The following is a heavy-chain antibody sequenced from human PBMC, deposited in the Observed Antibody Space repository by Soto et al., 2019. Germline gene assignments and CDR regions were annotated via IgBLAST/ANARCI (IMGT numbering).Heavy chain of an antibody. V-gene: IGHV1-46*02. CDR3: ARGPDDSDVPRWDY. J-gene: IGHJ4*02. Sequence: QVQLVQSGAEVRKPGASVRLSCKASGYTFNRFYLHWVRQAPGQGLEWMGIINTRGGTTVYAQNFRGRLTVTRDTSTNTLYMELSNLRSEDTAVYYCARGPDDSDVPRWDYWGQGTRVTVSS. CDR1: GYTFNRFY. CDR2: INTRGGTT. D-gene: IGHD4-17*01.